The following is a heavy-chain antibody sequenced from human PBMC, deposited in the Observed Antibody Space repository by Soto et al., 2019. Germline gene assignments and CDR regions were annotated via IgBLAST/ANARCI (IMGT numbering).Heavy chain of an antibody. CDR2: INPNSGGT. CDR1: GYTFTCYY. V-gene: IGHV1-2*02. CDR3: AREPLAGTDYFDY. D-gene: IGHD6-13*01. Sequence: ASVKVYCKASGYTFTCYYMHWVRQAPGQGLVWMGWINPNSGGTNYAQKFQGRVTMTRDTSISTAYMELSRLRSDDTAVYYCAREPLAGTDYFDYWGQGTLVTVSS. J-gene: IGHJ4*02.